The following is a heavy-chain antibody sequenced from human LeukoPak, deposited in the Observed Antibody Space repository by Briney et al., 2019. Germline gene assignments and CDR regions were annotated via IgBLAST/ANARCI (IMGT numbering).Heavy chain of an antibody. J-gene: IGHJ4*02. CDR3: ASRDLYSSSNDY. CDR2: IYHSGST. Sequence: SETLSLTCDVSGYSISSGYYWGWIRQPPGKGLEWIGSIYHSGSTYYNPSLKSRVTISVDTSKNQFSLKLSSVTAADTAVYYCASRDLYSSSNDYWGQGTLVTVSS. CDR1: GYSISSGYY. V-gene: IGHV4-38-2*01. D-gene: IGHD6-6*01.